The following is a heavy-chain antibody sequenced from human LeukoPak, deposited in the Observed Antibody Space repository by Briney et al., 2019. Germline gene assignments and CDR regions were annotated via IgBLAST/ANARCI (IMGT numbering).Heavy chain of an antibody. J-gene: IGHJ5*02. Sequence: SETLSLTCTVSGGSISSSSYYWGWIRQPPGKGLEWIGSIYYSGSTYYNPSLKSRVTISVDTSKNQFSLKLSSVTAADTAVYYCATDKVSPALRWFDPWGQGTLVTVSS. CDR3: ATDKVSPALRWFDP. CDR1: GGSISSSSYY. V-gene: IGHV4-39*02. CDR2: IYYSGST.